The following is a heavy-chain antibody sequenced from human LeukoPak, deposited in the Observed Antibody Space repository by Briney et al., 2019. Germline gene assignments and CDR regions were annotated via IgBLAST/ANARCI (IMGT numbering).Heavy chain of an antibody. CDR1: GFTFSNAW. V-gene: IGHV3-15*07. CDR2: IKSKTDGGTT. J-gene: IGHJ4*02. Sequence: GGSLRLYCAASGFTFSNAWMNWVRQAPGKGLEWVGRIKSKTDGGTTDFAAPVKGRFTISKDESKNTFYLHMNSLKIEDTAVYYCTTGLHYYYDFWGQGVPVTVSS. CDR3: TTGLHYYYDF. D-gene: IGHD4-11*01.